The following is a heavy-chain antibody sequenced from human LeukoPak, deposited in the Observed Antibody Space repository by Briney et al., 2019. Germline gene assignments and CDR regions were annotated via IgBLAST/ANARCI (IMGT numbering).Heavy chain of an antibody. Sequence: PGGSLRLSCVASGFTFSEYTMHWVRQAPGKGLEYVSAISSYGDNTYYANSVKGRFTISRDNSKNTLYLQMGSLRADDMAVYYCARASNSYGGNSDFWGQGTLVTVSS. V-gene: IGHV3-64*01. CDR2: ISSYGDNT. CDR1: GFTFSEYT. CDR3: ARASNSYGGNSDF. J-gene: IGHJ4*02. D-gene: IGHD4-23*01.